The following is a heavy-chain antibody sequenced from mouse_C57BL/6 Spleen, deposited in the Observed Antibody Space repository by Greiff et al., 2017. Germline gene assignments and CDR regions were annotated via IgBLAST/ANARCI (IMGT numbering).Heavy chain of an antibody. CDR3: ARLDSYAMDY. Sequence: QVQLQQPGAELVKPGASVKLSCKASGYTFTSYWMQWVKQRPGQGLEWIGEIDPSDSYTNYNQKFKGKATLTVDTSSSTAYMQLSSLTSEDSAVYYCARLDSYAMDYWVKEPQSPSPQ. J-gene: IGHJ4*01. V-gene: IGHV1-50*01. CDR2: IDPSDSYT. CDR1: GYTFTSYW.